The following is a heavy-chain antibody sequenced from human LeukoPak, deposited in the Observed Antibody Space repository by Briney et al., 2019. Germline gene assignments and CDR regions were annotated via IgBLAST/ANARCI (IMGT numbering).Heavy chain of an antibody. CDR3: AKDRETTASGTFDY. Sequence: PGGSLRLSCAASGFTFNNYGMHYVRQAPGKGLEWVAVISDDGRNKKYADSVRGQFTISRDDSNNTLYLQMNSLRAEDTGVYYCAKDRETTASGTFDYWGQGTLVTVSS. D-gene: IGHD1-1*01. J-gene: IGHJ4*02. CDR2: ISDDGRNK. CDR1: GFTFNNYG. V-gene: IGHV3-30*18.